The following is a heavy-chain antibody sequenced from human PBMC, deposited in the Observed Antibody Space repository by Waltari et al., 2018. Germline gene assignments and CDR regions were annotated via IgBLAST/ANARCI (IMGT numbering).Heavy chain of an antibody. CDR3: ARDRGRGLYLDT. CDR1: GDSLSTSDY. D-gene: IGHD1-1*01. Sequence: QLQLQESGPGLVKPSGTLSLICAVSGDSLSTSDYWSWVRQLAGKGLEWIGQVRGDGKTNYNPSFASRVTMSLDTSTYHFALKLTSATAADTALYYCARDRGRGLYLDTWGQGTLVTVSP. J-gene: IGHJ4*02. V-gene: IGHV4-4*02. CDR2: VRGDGKT.